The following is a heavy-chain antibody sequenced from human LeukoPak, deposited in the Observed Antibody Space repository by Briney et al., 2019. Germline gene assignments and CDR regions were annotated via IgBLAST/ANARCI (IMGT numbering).Heavy chain of an antibody. Sequence: PGGSLRLSCAASGFTFSSYGMHWVRQAPGKGLEWVAFIRYDGSNKYYADSVKGRFTISRDNSKNTLYLQMNSLRAEDTAVYYCAKDIYEREGGFDYWGQGTLVTVSS. CDR2: IRYDGSNK. CDR3: AKDIYEREGGFDY. V-gene: IGHV3-30*02. J-gene: IGHJ4*02. CDR1: GFTFSSYG. D-gene: IGHD2-2*02.